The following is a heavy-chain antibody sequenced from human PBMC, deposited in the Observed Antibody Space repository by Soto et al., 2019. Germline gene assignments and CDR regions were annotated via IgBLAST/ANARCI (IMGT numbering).Heavy chain of an antibody. D-gene: IGHD3-10*01. V-gene: IGHV3-30*18. Sequence: QVQLVESGGGVVQPGRSLRLSCAASGFTFSSYGMHWVRQTPGKGLEWVAVISYDGSNKYYADSVKGRFTISRDNSKNTLYLQMNSLRAEDTAVYSCAKDRRLWFGELFPYYYYGMHVWGQGTTVTVSS. CDR1: GFTFSSYG. CDR2: ISYDGSNK. CDR3: AKDRRLWFGELFPYYYYGMHV. J-gene: IGHJ6*02.